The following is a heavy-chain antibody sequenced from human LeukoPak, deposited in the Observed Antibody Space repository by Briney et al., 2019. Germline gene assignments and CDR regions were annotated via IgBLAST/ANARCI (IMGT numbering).Heavy chain of an antibody. CDR1: GGSISSGGYY. V-gene: IGHV4-30-2*01. CDR2: IYHSGST. J-gene: IGHJ4*02. Sequence: SETLSLTCTVSGGSISSGGYYWSWIRQPPGKGLEWIGYIYHSGSTYYNPSLKSRVTISVDRSKTQFSLELSSVTAADTAVYYCARDGDSSGWTRSDYWGQGTLVTVSS. D-gene: IGHD6-19*01. CDR3: ARDGDSSGWTRSDY.